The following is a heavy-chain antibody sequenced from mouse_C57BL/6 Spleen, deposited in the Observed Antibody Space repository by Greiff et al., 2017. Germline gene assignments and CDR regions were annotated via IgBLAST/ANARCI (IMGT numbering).Heavy chain of an antibody. J-gene: IGHJ3*01. CDR2: IYPRSGNT. D-gene: IGHD2-1*01. V-gene: IGHV1-81*01. CDR3: ARWNYGNSAWFAY. Sequence: QVQLKQSGAELARPGASVKLSCKASGYTFTSYGISWVKQRTGQGLEWIGEIYPRSGNTYYNEKFKGKATLTADKSSSTAYMELRSLTSEDSAVYFCARWNYGNSAWFAYWGQGTLVTVSA. CDR1: GYTFTSYG.